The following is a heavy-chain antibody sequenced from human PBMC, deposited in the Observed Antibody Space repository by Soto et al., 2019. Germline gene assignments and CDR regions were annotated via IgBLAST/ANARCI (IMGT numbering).Heavy chain of an antibody. CDR3: ARSTDYYDSSGYYRPRYNWFDP. CDR2: IIPIFGTA. CDR1: GATFSSYA. V-gene: IGHV1-69*13. Sequence: SVKVSCKASGATFSSYAISSVRQAPGQVLEWMGGIIPIFGTANYAQKFQGRVTITADESTSTAYMELSCLRSEDTAVYFCARSTDYYDSSGYYRPRYNWFDPWGQGTLVTVSS. D-gene: IGHD3-22*01. J-gene: IGHJ5*02.